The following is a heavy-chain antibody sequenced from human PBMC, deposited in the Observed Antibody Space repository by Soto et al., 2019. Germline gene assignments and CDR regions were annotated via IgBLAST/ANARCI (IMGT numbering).Heavy chain of an antibody. CDR3: ARFGGGMDV. Sequence: PSETLSLTCTVSGGSISSSSYYWGWIRQPPGKGLEWIGSIYHSGSTYYNPSLKSRVTISVDKSKNQFSLKLSSVTAADTAVYYCARFGGGMDVWGQGTTVTVSS. V-gene: IGHV4-39*07. CDR1: GGSISSSSYY. J-gene: IGHJ6*02. D-gene: IGHD3-10*01. CDR2: IYHSGST.